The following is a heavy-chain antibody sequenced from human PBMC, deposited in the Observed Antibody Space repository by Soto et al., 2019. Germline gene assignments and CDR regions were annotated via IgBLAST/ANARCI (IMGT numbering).Heavy chain of an antibody. CDR1: GGSISSSNW. CDR3: ARIASAGTNFEC. CDR2: IYHRGST. Sequence: QVQLQESGPGLVKPSGTLSLTCAVSGGSISSSNWWSWVRQPPGKGLEWIGEIYHRGSTNYNPSLKSRVTIAVDMSKYPVALKMSSVTAAYTAVYYCARIASAGTNFECWGQGTLVNVSS. V-gene: IGHV4-4*02. D-gene: IGHD6-13*01. J-gene: IGHJ4*02.